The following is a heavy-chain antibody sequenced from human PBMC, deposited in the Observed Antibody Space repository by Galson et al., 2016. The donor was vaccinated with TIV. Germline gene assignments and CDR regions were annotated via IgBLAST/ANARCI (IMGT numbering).Heavy chain of an antibody. CDR2: ICHTETT. CDR3: VRIGMLRESCSCYACPGIFDT. J-gene: IGHJ5*02. V-gene: IGHV4-38-2*01. CDR1: GYSISSGYY. D-gene: IGHD3-22*01. Sequence: TLSLTCAVPGYSISSGYYWGWVRQPPGKGLEWLGNICHTETTYYNPSLESRVSISVDTSKNQFSLRLSSVTAADTAVYYCVRIGMLRESCSCYACPGIFDTWGQGILVTVSS.